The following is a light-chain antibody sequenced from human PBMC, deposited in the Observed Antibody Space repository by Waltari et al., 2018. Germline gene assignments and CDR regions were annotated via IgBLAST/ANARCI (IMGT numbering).Light chain of an antibody. CDR2: VNSDGRR. Sequence: HQPANGPRYLIKVNSDGRRSNVAGLPDRFSGSSSGAERYLILPRVQSEDEADYYCQTGSHGTWVFGGGTTMTVL. CDR3: QTGSHGTWV. V-gene: IGLV4-69*01. J-gene: IGLJ3*02.